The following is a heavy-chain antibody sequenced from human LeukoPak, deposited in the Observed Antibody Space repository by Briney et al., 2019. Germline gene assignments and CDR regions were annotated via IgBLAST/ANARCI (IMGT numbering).Heavy chain of an antibody. Sequence: SETLSLTCTVSGVSISNYYWSWIRQPAGKGLELIGRIYTSGSTNYNPSLKSRVTMSVDTSKNQFSLKLTSVTAADTAVYYCARSRCSSISCASRGAFDIGGQGTRVTVAS. CDR1: GVSISNYY. CDR2: IYTSGST. D-gene: IGHD2-2*01. J-gene: IGHJ3*02. CDR3: ARSRCSSISCASRGAFDI. V-gene: IGHV4-4*07.